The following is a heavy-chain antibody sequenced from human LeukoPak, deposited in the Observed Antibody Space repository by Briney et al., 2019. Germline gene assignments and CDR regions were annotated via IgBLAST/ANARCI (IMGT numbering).Heavy chain of an antibody. CDR2: IYSGGST. CDR3: ARDRSGMDV. J-gene: IGHJ6*02. V-gene: IGHV3-66*01. CDR1: GFTFSSYA. Sequence: GGSLRLSCAASGFTFSSYAMSWVRQAPGKGLEWVSVIYSGGSTYYADSVKGRFTISRDNSKNTLYLQMNSLRAEDTAVYYCARDRSGMDVWGQGTTVTVSS.